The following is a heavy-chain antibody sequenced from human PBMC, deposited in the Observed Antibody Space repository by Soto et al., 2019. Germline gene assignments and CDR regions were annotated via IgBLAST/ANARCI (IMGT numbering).Heavy chain of an antibody. CDR1: GYSFTSYW. CDR2: IYPGDSDT. D-gene: IGHD1-26*01. CDR3: ARVPTSREYYYGMDV. Sequence: EVQLVQSGAEVKKPGESLKISCKGSGYSFTSYWIGWVRQMPGKGLEWMGIIYPGDSDTRYSPSFQGQVTISADKSISTAYLQWSSLKASDTAMYYCARVPTSREYYYGMDVWGQGTTVTVSS. J-gene: IGHJ6*02. V-gene: IGHV5-51*01.